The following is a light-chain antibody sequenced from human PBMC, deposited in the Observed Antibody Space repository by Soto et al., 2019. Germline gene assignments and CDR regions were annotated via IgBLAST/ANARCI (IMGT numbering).Light chain of an antibody. V-gene: IGLV2-14*01. J-gene: IGLJ1*01. CDR3: TSFTTINTLV. CDR1: SSDVVDYNY. Sequence: QSALTQPASVSGSPGQSITISCTRPSSDVVDYNYVSWYQQHPGEAPRLLIHEVTNRPSGVANRFSVSKSGNMASLTISGLQAEDEADYYCTSFTTINTLVVGDGTKVTV. CDR2: EVT.